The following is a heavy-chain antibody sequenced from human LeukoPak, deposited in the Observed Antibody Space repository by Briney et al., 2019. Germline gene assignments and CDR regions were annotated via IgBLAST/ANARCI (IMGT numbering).Heavy chain of an antibody. CDR3: VKDMNPGGADV. V-gene: IGHV3-9*02. J-gene: IGHJ6*02. D-gene: IGHD3-10*01. CDR1: GFNSEDHA. CDR2: IYWSSSGT. Sequence: GGSLRLSCVVSGFNSEDHAMHWARQAPGKGLEWVSGIYWSSSGTGYADSVKGRFTVSRDSAKNSLYLQMNSLRPEDTALYYCVKDMNPGGADVWGQGTTVTVSS.